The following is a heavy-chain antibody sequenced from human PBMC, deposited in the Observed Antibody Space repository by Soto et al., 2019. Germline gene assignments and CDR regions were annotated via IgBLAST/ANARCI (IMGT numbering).Heavy chain of an antibody. Sequence: QVQLVQSGAEMKKPGSSVKVSCQSSGGTFNTYAMNWVRQAPGQGPEWMGDISPMFGAANYAPKFQGRVTITADESTGTSYMQLSSLTSEDTALYFCASEVHVHPPAFVYWGQGTLVTVSS. CDR2: ISPMFGAA. D-gene: IGHD3-16*01. CDR1: GGTFNTYA. V-gene: IGHV1-69*19. J-gene: IGHJ4*02. CDR3: ASEVHVHPPAFVY.